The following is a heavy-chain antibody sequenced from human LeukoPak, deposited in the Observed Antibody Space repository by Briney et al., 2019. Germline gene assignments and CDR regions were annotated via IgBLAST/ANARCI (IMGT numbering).Heavy chain of an antibody. Sequence: ASVKVSCKASGYTFTSYGISWVRHAPGQGLEWMGWISAYNGNTHYAQKLQGRVTLTTDTSTSTAYMELRSLRSDDTAVYYCATYGSGSSPDAFDIWGQGTMVTVSS. CDR1: GYTFTSYG. CDR3: ATYGSGSSPDAFDI. J-gene: IGHJ3*02. CDR2: ISAYNGNT. V-gene: IGHV1-18*01. D-gene: IGHD3-10*01.